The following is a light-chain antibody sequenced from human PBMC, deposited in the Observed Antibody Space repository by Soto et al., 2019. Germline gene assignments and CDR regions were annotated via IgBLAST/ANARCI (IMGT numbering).Light chain of an antibody. V-gene: IGKV3-20*01. CDR1: QSVSHNY. J-gene: IGKJ1*01. CDR2: GAS. CDR3: AQSRSSGR. Sequence: VLSHARCALSLTPGERATLSCRASQSVSHNYLAGYQQKRGQAPRLLIYGASNRDTGIPERFSGSGSGTDFTLTISRLEPEDFAVYYSAQSRSSGRFGQGTKVAIK.